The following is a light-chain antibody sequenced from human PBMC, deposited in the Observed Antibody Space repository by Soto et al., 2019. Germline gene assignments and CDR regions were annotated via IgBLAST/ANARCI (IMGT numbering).Light chain of an antibody. V-gene: IGLV2-14*01. J-gene: IGLJ2*01. CDR2: DVS. CDR3: SSYTSSSTPCV. CDR1: SSDVGGYNY. Sequence: QSALTQPASVSGSPGQSITISCTGTSSDVGGYNYVSWYQQHPGKAPKLMIYDVSNRPSGVSNRFSGFKSGNTASLTISGLQAEDEADYYCSSYTSSSTPCVFGGGTKLTVL.